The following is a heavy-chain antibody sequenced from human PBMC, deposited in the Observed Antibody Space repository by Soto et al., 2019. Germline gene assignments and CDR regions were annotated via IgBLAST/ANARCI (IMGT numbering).Heavy chain of an antibody. CDR1: GFTFNSYG. D-gene: IGHD2-2*01. J-gene: IGHJ6*02. Sequence: PGGSLRLSCAASGFTFNSYGMHWVSQTPGKGLEWVAVISYDGSNKYHEDSVKGRFTISRDNPKNTLYMQMNSLRAEDTAVYYCAKALGYCSSSSCSREAYYYYGMDVWGQGTTVTVSS. CDR2: ISYDGSNK. V-gene: IGHV3-30*18. CDR3: AKALGYCSSSSCSREAYYYYGMDV.